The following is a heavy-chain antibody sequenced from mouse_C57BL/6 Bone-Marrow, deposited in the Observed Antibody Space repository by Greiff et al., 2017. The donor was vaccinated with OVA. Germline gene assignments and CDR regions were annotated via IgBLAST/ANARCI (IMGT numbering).Heavy chain of an antibody. J-gene: IGHJ3*01. CDR2: ISYSGST. CDR3: ARNGPAWFAY. V-gene: IGHV3-1*01. D-gene: IGHD1-1*02. CDR1: GYSITSGYD. Sequence: VQLQQSGPGMVKPSQSLSLTCTVTGYSITSGYDWHWIRHFPGNKLEWMGYISYSGSTNYNPSLKSRISITHDTSKNHFFLKLNSVTTEDTATYYCARNGPAWFAYWGQGTLVTVSA.